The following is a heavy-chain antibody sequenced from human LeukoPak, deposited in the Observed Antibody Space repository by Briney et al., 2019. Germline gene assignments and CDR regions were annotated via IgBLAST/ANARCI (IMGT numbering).Heavy chain of an antibody. CDR1: GFTFSRSG. D-gene: IGHD3-16*01. V-gene: IGHV3-30*02. CDR2: IGYDGSKI. CDR3: AKEGRGGFDI. Sequence: GGSLRLSCAASGFTFSRSGMHWVRQAPGKGLEWVTFIGYDGSKIYYADSVKGRFTISRDNSKNTLYLQMNSLRPEDTAVYYCAKEGRGGFDIWGQGTMVTVSS. J-gene: IGHJ3*02.